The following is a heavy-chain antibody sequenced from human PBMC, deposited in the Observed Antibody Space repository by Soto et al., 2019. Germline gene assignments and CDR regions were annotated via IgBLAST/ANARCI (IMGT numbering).Heavy chain of an antibody. J-gene: IGHJ4*02. D-gene: IGHD6-13*01. V-gene: IGHV4-31*03. Sequence: QVQLQESGPGLVKPSQTLSLTCTVSGGSISSGGYYWSWIRQHPGKGLEWIGYIYYSGSTYYNPSLKSRVTISXXTXKXQFSLKLSSVTAADTAVYYCAREKPIYSSSWYLFDYWGQGTLVTVSS. CDR3: AREKPIYSSSWYLFDY. CDR1: GGSISSGGYY. CDR2: IYYSGST.